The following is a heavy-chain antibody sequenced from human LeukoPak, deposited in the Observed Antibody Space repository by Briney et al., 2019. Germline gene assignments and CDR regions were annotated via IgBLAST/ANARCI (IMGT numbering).Heavy chain of an antibody. CDR2: INHSGST. CDR1: GGSISSSSYY. CDR3: ARGRFYCSSTSCYRGYYFDY. D-gene: IGHD2-2*02. V-gene: IGHV4-39*07. Sequence: SETLSLTCTVSGGSISSSSYYWGWIRQPPGKGLEWIGEINHSGSTNYNPSLKSRVTISVDTSKNQFSLKLSSVTAADTAVYYCARGRFYCSSTSCYRGYYFDYWGQGTLVTVSS. J-gene: IGHJ4*02.